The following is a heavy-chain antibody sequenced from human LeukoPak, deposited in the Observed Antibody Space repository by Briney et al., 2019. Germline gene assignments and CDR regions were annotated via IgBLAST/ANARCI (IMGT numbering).Heavy chain of an antibody. CDR2: INYSGSA. CDR1: GGSFSGYY. V-gene: IGHV4-34*01. D-gene: IGHD5-18*01. J-gene: IGHJ4*02. CDR3: ARGKWDTAFLD. Sequence: SETLSLTCAVYGGSFSGYYWSWIRQPPGKGLEWIGEINYSGSANYNPSLKSRVTISVDTSKNQFSLKLSSVTAADTAVYYCARGKWDTAFLDWGQGTLVTVSS.